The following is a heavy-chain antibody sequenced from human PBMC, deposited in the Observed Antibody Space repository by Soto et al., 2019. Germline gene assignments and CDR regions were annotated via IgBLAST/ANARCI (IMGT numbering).Heavy chain of an antibody. Sequence: QVQWVQSGAEVKKPGASVKFSCKASGYTFTSYDINWVRRATGQGLEGMGWMNPNRGNTGYAQKFQGTVTMTRNPSISTAYMELRSLRYEDTAVYYCATDRTVAGNDYWGQGTLVTVSS. CDR2: MNPNRGNT. D-gene: IGHD6-19*01. CDR1: GYTFTSYD. CDR3: ATDRTVAGNDY. V-gene: IGHV1-8*01. J-gene: IGHJ4*02.